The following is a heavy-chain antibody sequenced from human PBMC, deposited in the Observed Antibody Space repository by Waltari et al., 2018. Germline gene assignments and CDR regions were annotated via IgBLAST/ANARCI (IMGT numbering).Heavy chain of an antibody. Sequence: EVQLLESGGGLVQPGGSLRLSCVASGFGFGSYAMTWGRQAPGKGLEWVSGVSAKSEFTNYSDSGKGRFTISRDNSKNTLYLQMNSLRVEDAALYYCARYISRGRELMSWGQGTLVTVSS. CDR1: GFGFGSYA. D-gene: IGHD1-7*01. J-gene: IGHJ4*02. CDR2: VSAKSEFT. CDR3: ARYISRGRELMS. V-gene: IGHV3-23*01.